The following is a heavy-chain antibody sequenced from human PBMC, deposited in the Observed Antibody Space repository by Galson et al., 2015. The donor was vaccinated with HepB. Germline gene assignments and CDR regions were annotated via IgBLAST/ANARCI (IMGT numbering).Heavy chain of an antibody. J-gene: IGHJ4*02. CDR1: GYTFTSYY. CDR2: INPSGGST. CDR3: ARGGSIVVVVAATHSFDY. V-gene: IGHV1-46*03. Sequence: SVKVSCKASGYTFTSYYMHWVRQAPGQGLEWMGIINPSGGSTSYAQKFQGRVTMTRDTSTSTVYMELSSLRSEDTAVYYCARGGSIVVVVAATHSFDYWGQGTLVTVSS. D-gene: IGHD2-15*01.